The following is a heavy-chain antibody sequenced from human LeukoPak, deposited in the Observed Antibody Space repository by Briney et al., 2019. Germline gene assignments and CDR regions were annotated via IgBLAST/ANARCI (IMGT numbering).Heavy chain of an antibody. J-gene: IGHJ4*02. D-gene: IGHD3-9*01. CDR1: GFIFSHYA. V-gene: IGHV3-23*01. CDR2: LRGDGET. Sequence: GGSLRLSCAASGFIFSHYAMSWVRQGPAGGLEWVSSLRGDGETFYADSVKGRFTLSRDDSRNTVHLRLSNLRAEDTAVYYCAKASWVLNADAVLWGQGTLVTVSS. CDR3: AKASWVLNADAVL.